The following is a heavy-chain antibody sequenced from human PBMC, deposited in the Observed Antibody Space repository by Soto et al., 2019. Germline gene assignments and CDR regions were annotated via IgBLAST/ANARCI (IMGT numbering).Heavy chain of an antibody. V-gene: IGHV6-1*01. J-gene: IGHJ3*02. Sequence: SPPLSLTCAISGDSVSSNSAAWNWIRQSPSRGLEWLGRTYYRSKWYNDYAVSVKSRITINPDTSKNQFSLQLNSVTPEDTAVYYCARASIAAAGPDAFDIWGQGTMVTVSS. D-gene: IGHD6-13*01. CDR3: ARASIAAAGPDAFDI. CDR2: TYYRSKWYN. CDR1: GDSVSSNSAA.